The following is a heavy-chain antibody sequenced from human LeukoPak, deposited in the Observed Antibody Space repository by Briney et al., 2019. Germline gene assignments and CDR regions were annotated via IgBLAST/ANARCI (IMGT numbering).Heavy chain of an antibody. CDR2: IYPGDSDT. J-gene: IGHJ3*02. Sequence: GESLKISGKDSGYTFTSHWMGWVRLMPGEGLEWMGIIYPGDSDTRYSPSFQGQVTISADKSISTAYLQWSSLKASDTAMYYCARRDGSGRYGFDIWGQGTMVTVSS. CDR1: GYTFTSHW. CDR3: ARRDGSGRYGFDI. V-gene: IGHV5-51*01. D-gene: IGHD3-10*01.